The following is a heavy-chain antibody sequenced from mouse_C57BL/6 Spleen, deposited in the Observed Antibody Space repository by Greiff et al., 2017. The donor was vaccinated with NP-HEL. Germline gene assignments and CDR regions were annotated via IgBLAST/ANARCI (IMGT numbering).Heavy chain of an antibody. CDR3: ARHEEWDYDYDDYAMDY. D-gene: IGHD2-4*01. CDR2: FYPGSGSI. CDR1: GYTFTEYT. Sequence: VQLQQSGAELVKPGASVKLSCKASGYTFTEYTIHWVKQRTGQGLEWIGWFYPGSGSIKYNEKFKDKATLTADKSSSTVYMELSRLTSEDSAVYFYARHEEWDYDYDDYAMDYWGQGTSVTVSS. V-gene: IGHV1-62-2*01. J-gene: IGHJ4*01.